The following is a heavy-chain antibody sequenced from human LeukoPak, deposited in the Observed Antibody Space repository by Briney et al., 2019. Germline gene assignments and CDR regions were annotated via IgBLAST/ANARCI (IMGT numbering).Heavy chain of an antibody. CDR3: ATAPIVAATSPWFDP. J-gene: IGHJ5*02. CDR1: GYTLTELS. V-gene: IGHV1-24*01. Sequence: GASGKVSCKVSGYTLTELSMHWVRQAPGKGLEWMGGFDPEDGETIYAQKFQGRVTMTEDTSTDTAYMELSSLTSEDTAVYYCATAPIVAATSPWFDPWGQGTLVTVSS. D-gene: IGHD2-15*01. CDR2: FDPEDGET.